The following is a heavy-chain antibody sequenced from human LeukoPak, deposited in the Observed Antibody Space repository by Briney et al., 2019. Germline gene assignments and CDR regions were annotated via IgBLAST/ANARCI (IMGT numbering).Heavy chain of an antibody. CDR3: ARLGYGDHYYIDV. CDR1: GGTFSSYA. CDR2: IIPIFGTA. D-gene: IGHD5-18*01. Sequence: ASVKVSCKASGGTFSSYAISWVRQAPGQGLEWMGVIIPIFGTANYAQKSQGRVTVTADESTSTAYMELRSLRSEDTAVYYCARLGYGDHYYIDVWGKGTTVTVSS. J-gene: IGHJ6*03. V-gene: IGHV1-69*01.